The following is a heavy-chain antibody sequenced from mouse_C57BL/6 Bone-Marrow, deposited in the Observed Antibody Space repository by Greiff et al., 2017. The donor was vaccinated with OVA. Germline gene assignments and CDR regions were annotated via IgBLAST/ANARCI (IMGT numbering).Heavy chain of an antibody. V-gene: IGHV5-9-1*02. CDR3: TRDSHDYSYAMDY. CDR2: ISSGGDYI. D-gene: IGHD2-4*01. J-gene: IGHJ4*01. CDR1: GFTFSSYA. Sequence: EVKLEESGEGLVKPGGSLKLSCAASGFTFSSYAMSWVRQTPEKRLEWVAYISSGGDYIYYADPVKGRFTISRDNARNTLYLQMSSLKSEDTAMYYCTRDSHDYSYAMDYWGQGTSVTVSS.